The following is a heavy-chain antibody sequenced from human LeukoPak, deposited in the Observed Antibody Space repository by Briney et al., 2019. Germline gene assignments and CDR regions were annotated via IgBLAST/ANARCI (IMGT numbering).Heavy chain of an antibody. CDR2: ISVYNGDT. CDR1: GYIFTSYD. J-gene: IGHJ4*02. V-gene: IGHV1-18*01. CDR3: ARDLGYYDSSGYYY. Sequence: ASVKVSCKASGYIFTSYDISWVRQAPGQGLEWMGWISVYNGDTNYAQKLQGRVTMTTDTSTSTAYMELRSLRSDDTAVYYCARDLGYYDSSGYYYWGQGTLVTVSS. D-gene: IGHD3-22*01.